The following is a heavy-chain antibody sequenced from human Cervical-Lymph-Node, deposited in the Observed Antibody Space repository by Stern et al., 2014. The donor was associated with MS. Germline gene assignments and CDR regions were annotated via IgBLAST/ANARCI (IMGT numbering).Heavy chain of an antibody. J-gene: IGHJ4*02. CDR3: ARGGRGVGLEY. Sequence: QVQLVESGGGVVQPGRSLSLSCVASGFTFSTYAMHWVRQAPGKGLEWVAFVSYDGTQRNSTDSVKARFTISRDNSKNTLYLHMNSLRDEHTAVYFCARGGRGVGLEYWGQGALVTVSS. CDR1: GFTFSTYA. V-gene: IGHV3-30-3*01. D-gene: IGHD3-10*01. CDR2: VSYDGTQR.